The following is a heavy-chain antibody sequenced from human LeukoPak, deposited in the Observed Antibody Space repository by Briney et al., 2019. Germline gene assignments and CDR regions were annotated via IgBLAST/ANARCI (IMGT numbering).Heavy chain of an antibody. Sequence: GESLKNSFKGSGYRFNAYWIAWVRQMPGKGLEWMGIIYPDDSDTRYSPSFQGQVTISADNSVRTAYLQWSSLKASDTAMYYCARPNITSYYDSRGYDAFDVWGQGTMVTVSS. CDR3: ARPNITSYYDSRGYDAFDV. D-gene: IGHD3-22*01. V-gene: IGHV5-51*01. CDR1: GYRFNAYW. J-gene: IGHJ3*01. CDR2: IYPDDSDT.